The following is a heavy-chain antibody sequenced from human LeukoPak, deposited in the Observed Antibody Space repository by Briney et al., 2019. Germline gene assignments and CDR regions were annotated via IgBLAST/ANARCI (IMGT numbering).Heavy chain of an antibody. J-gene: IGHJ4*02. D-gene: IGHD3-10*01. CDR1: GFTFSSYA. CDR2: ISGSGGST. Sequence: PGGSLRLSCAASGFTFSSYAMSWVRQAPGKGLEWVSAISGSGGSTYYADSVKGRFTISRDNSKNTLYLQMNSLRAEDTAVYSCAIDVAYGSGSYYKESYFDYWGQGTLVTVSS. CDR3: AIDVAYGSGSYYKESYFDY. V-gene: IGHV3-23*01.